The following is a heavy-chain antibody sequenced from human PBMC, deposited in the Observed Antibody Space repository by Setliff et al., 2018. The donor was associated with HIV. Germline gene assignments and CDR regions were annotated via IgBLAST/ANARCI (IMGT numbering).Heavy chain of an antibody. CDR1: GFTFSNNN. Sequence: GGSLRLSCAASGFTFSNNNMHWVRQTPGKGLEWVACIQYDGDTKYYADSVKGRFTISRDNSMNTLYLQMNSLRAEDTAVYYCARVLQPLVLSNYMDVWGKGTTVTVSS. V-gene: IGHV3-30*02. D-gene: IGHD6-13*01. J-gene: IGHJ6*03. CDR3: ARVLQPLVLSNYMDV. CDR2: IQYDGDTK.